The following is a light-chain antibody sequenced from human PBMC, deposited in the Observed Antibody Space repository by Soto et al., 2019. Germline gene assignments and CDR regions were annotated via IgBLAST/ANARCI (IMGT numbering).Light chain of an antibody. CDR2: DES. CDR1: QSVSRN. V-gene: IGKV3-15*01. Sequence: EIVMTQSPATLSVSPGERATLSCRASQSVSRNLAWYQQKPGQAPRLLIHDESPMAPGISVRFSGSGSGTEFTLTISSLQSEDFAVYYCQQYNNWLWTFGQGTKVEIK. CDR3: QQYNNWLWT. J-gene: IGKJ1*01.